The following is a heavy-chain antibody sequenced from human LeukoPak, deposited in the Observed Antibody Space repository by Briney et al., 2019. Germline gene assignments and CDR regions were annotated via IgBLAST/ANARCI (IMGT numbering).Heavy chain of an antibody. D-gene: IGHD2-21*01. CDR1: GGSFSGYY. Sequence: PSETLSLACAVYGGSFSGYYWSWIRQPPGKGLEWIGYIYYSGSTNYNPSLKSRVTISVDTSKNQFSLKLSSVTAADTAVYYCARLHSYFDYWGQGTLVTVSS. CDR3: ARLHSYFDY. V-gene: IGHV4-59*01. CDR2: IYYSGST. J-gene: IGHJ4*02.